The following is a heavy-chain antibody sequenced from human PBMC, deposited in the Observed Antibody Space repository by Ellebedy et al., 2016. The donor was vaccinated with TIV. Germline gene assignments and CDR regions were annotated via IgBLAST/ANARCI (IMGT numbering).Heavy chain of an antibody. CDR1: GLTVSSNY. J-gene: IGHJ6*02. D-gene: IGHD1-1*01. V-gene: IGHV3-66*01. CDR2: FYTDGRT. CDR3: ARVRGRTESYAMDV. Sequence: PGGSLRLSCAASGLTVSSNYMNWVRQAPGKGLEWVSVFYTDGRTYFADSVKGRVTVSRDINRNTLYLQMNSLRAEDTAVYYCARVRGRTESYAMDVWGQGTTVTVSS.